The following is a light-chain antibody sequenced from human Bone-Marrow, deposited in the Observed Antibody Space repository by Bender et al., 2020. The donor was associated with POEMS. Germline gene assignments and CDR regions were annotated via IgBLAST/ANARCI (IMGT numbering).Light chain of an antibody. CDR1: SSNIGTNY. CDR2: RSN. V-gene: IGLV1-47*01. CDR3: AVWDDSLNGML. Sequence: QSVLTQPPSASETPGQRVTISCSGGSSNIGTNYVYWYQQLPGTAPKLLIYRSNQRPSGVPDRFSVSKSGSSASLAVSGLRSEDEADYYCAVWDDSLNGMLFGGGTKLTVL. J-gene: IGLJ2*01.